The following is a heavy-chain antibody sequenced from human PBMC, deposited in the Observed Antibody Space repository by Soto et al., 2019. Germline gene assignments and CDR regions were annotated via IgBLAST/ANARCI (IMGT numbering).Heavy chain of an antibody. CDR1: GGTFSSYA. J-gene: IGHJ4*02. CDR2: IIPIFGTA. V-gene: IGHV1-69*01. D-gene: IGHD5-12*01. CDR3: AMTVHSGSGGVYFDW. Sequence: QVQLVQSGAEMKKPGSSVKVSCKASGGTFSSYAISWVRQAPGQGLEWMGGIIPIFGTANYAQKFQGRVTITADESTSTAYRELSSLRSAGTAVYYCAMTVHSGSGGVYFDWWGQETLVTVSS.